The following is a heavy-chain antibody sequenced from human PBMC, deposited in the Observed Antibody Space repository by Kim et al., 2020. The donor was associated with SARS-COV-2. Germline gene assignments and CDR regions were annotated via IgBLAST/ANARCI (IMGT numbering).Heavy chain of an antibody. V-gene: IGHV4-39*01. J-gene: IGHJ4*02. CDR3: ARRTSDFDY. Sequence: SETLSLTCTVSGGSISSSSYYWGWIRQPPGKGLEWIGTMYYSGSTYYNPSLKSRVTISVDTSKNQFSLKLSSVTAADTAVYYCARRTSDFDYWGQGTLVTVSS. CDR1: GGSISSSSYY. CDR2: MYYSGST.